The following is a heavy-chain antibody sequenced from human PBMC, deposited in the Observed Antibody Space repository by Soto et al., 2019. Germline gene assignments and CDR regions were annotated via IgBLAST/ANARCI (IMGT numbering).Heavy chain of an antibody. Sequence: SETLSLTCTCSGGSINSYYRSWIRQPPGKGLEWIGYIYYSGSTNYNPSLKSRVTISVDTSKNQFSLKLSSVTAADTAVYYCARRYGKNAFDIWGQGTMVTVS. V-gene: IGHV4-59*01. CDR3: ARRYGKNAFDI. D-gene: IGHD5-18*01. J-gene: IGHJ3*02. CDR1: GGSINSYY. CDR2: IYYSGST.